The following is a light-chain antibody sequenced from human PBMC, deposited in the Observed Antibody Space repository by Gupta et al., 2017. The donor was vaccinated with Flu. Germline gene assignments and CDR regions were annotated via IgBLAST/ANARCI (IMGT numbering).Light chain of an antibody. V-gene: IGLV1-44*01. J-gene: IGLJ1*01. Sequence: QSVLAHPPSASGTPGPRVTISCSGSSSNIGSNYVNWYQQVPGTAPKLLIYGNNQRPSGVPDRFSGSKSGTSASLAISGLQSGDEADYYCAAWDDSLNGHYVFGTGTKVTVL. CDR1: SSNIGSNY. CDR3: AAWDDSLNGHYV. CDR2: GNN.